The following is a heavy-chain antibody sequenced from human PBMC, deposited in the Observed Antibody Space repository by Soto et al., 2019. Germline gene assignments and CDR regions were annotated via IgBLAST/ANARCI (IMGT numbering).Heavy chain of an antibody. V-gene: IGHV3-7*04. Sequence: GGSLRLSCAASGFTFSSYWMSWVRQAPGKGLEWVANIKPDGSEKWYVDSVKGRFTISRDNARNSLYLQMNSLRAEDTALYFCARGDYYDSSGPFSDAFDIWGQGTKVTVSS. J-gene: IGHJ3*02. CDR1: GFTFSSYW. CDR3: ARGDYYDSSGPFSDAFDI. CDR2: IKPDGSEK. D-gene: IGHD3-22*01.